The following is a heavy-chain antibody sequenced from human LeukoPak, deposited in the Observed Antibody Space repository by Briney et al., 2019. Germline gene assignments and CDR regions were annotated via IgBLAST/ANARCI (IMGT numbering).Heavy chain of an antibody. D-gene: IGHD2-2*02. CDR2: MNPNSGNT. V-gene: IGHV1-8*01. J-gene: IGHJ4*02. CDR1: GYTFTSYD. CDR3: ARGSRRSCSSTSCYTFDY. Sequence: GASVKVSCKASGYTFTSYDINWVRQATGQGLEWMGWMNPNSGNTGYAQKFQGRVTMTRNTSISTAYMELSSLRSEDTAVYYCARGSRRSCSSTSCYTFDYWGQGTLVTVSS.